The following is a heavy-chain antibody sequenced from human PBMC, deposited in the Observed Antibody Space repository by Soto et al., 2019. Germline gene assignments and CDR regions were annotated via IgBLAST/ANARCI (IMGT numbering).Heavy chain of an antibody. CDR3: ARDPQYCSGGSCYSLQPFNWFDP. D-gene: IGHD2-15*01. CDR2: IIPIFGTA. Sequence: GASVKVSCKASGGTFSSYAISWVRQAPGQGLEWMGGIIPIFGTANYAQKFQGRVTITADESTSTAYMELSSLRSEDTAVYYCARDPQYCSGGSCYSLQPFNWFDPWGQGTLVTVSS. CDR1: GGTFSSYA. V-gene: IGHV1-69*13. J-gene: IGHJ5*02.